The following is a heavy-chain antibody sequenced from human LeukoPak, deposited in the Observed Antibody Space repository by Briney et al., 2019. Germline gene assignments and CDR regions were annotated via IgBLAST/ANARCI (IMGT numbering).Heavy chain of an antibody. CDR2: IYYSGST. CDR1: GGSISSYY. V-gene: IGHV4-59*12. CDR3: ARDAKRFYAANWFDP. Sequence: SETLSLTCTVSGGSISSYYWSWIRQPPGKGLEWIGYIYYSGSTNYNPSLKSRVTISVDTSKNQFSLNLTSVTAADTAVYYCARDAKRFYAANWFDPWGQGTPVTVSS. D-gene: IGHD2/OR15-2a*01. J-gene: IGHJ5*02.